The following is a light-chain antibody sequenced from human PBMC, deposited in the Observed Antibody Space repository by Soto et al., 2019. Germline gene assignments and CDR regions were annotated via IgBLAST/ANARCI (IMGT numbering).Light chain of an antibody. Sequence: IVLSQSPGTVSLSQGERATLSCRASQSVSSSYLAWYQQKPGQAPRLLIYGASSRATGIPARFSGSGSGTDFTLTISSLEPEDFAVYYCQQYGSSGTFGQGTKVDIK. V-gene: IGKV3-20*01. CDR3: QQYGSSGT. CDR2: GAS. J-gene: IGKJ1*01. CDR1: QSVSSSY.